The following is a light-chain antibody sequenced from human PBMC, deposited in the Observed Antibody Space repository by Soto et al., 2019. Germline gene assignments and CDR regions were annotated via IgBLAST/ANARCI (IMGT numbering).Light chain of an antibody. J-gene: IGKJ1*01. CDR2: KAS. V-gene: IGKV1-5*03. CDR1: QSISSW. Sequence: DIQMTHSPSSLSAYVGARFTISCRASQSISSWLAWHPQKPGKAPKLLISKASSLESGVPSRFSGSGSATEFPLTISSMQPDDFATDDCQQYNSRRTFGKGTKVEI. CDR3: QQYNSRRT.